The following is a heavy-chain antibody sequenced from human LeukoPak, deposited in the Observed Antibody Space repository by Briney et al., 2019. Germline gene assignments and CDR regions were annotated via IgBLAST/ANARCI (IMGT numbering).Heavy chain of an antibody. D-gene: IGHD2-8*01. Sequence: APVKVSCKASGYTFTSYAMHWVRQAPGQGLEWMGKINLSGGSTTYAQKFQGRVTMTRDTSTSTVYMELSSLRSEDTAVYYCARDYVDDIPMIKDYWGQGTLVTVSS. CDR3: ARDYVDDIPMIKDY. J-gene: IGHJ4*02. CDR2: INLSGGST. V-gene: IGHV1-46*01. CDR1: GYTFTSYA.